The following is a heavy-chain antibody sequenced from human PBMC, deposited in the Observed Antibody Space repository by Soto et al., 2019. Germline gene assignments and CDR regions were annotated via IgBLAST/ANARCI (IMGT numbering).Heavy chain of an antibody. CDR1: GFTVSSNY. V-gene: IGHV3-53*01. J-gene: IGHJ6*02. Sequence: EVQLVESGGGLIRPGGSLRLSCAASGFTVSSNYMNWVRQAPGRGLEWVSIIYSGGRAYYADSVKGRFTISRDNSKNTLYLQMNRLGAEDTAVYYCARGMDIVIRGGSNGMDVWGQGTTVTVSS. CDR3: ARGMDIVIRGGSNGMDV. CDR2: IYSGGRA. D-gene: IGHD5-12*01.